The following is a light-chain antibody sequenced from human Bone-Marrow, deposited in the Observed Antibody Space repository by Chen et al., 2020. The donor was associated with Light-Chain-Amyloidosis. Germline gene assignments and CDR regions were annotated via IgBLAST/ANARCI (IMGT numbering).Light chain of an antibody. CDR1: QSINNK. J-gene: IGKJ1*01. CDR3: QQYDNWKT. Sequence: EIVMTQSPATLSVSPGERVTLSCRASQSINNKLAWYQQKPGHAPRRLIYGASTRSTGIPARFSGSGSGTEFTLTISSMQPEDFAVYYCQQYDNWKTFGQGTNVEIK. V-gene: IGKV3-15*01. CDR2: GAS.